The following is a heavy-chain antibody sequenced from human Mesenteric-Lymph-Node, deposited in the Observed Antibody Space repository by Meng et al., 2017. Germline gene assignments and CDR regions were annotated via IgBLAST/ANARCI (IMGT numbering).Heavy chain of an antibody. CDR1: GFTLTNYA. D-gene: IGHD5-18*01. CDR3: ARDLTYSYGYGPDY. V-gene: IGHV3-33*08. Sequence: GESLKISCAASGFTLTNYAMTWVRQAPGKGLEWVAVIWYDGSNKYYADSVKGRFTISRDNSKNTLYLQMNSLRAEDTAVYYCARDLTYSYGYGPDYWGQGTLVTVSS. CDR2: IWYDGSNK. J-gene: IGHJ4*02.